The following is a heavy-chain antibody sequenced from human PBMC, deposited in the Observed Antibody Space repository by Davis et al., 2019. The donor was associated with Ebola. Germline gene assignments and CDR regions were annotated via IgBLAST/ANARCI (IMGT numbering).Heavy chain of an antibody. CDR1: GGSFSGYY. CDR2: INHSGST. D-gene: IGHD3-3*01. V-gene: IGHV4-34*01. J-gene: IGHJ6*03. Sequence: PSETLSLTCAVYGGSFSGYYWSWIRQPLGKGLEWIGEINHSGSTNYNPSLKSRVTISVDTSKNQFSLKLSSVTAADTAVYYCARAHPVTIFGVVTLAYYYMDVWGKGTTVTVSS. CDR3: ARAHPVTIFGVVTLAYYYMDV.